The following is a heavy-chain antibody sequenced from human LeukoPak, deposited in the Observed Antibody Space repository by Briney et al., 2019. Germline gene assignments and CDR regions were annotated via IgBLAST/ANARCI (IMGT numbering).Heavy chain of an antibody. D-gene: IGHD5-18*01. CDR1: GFTFSSHT. V-gene: IGHV3-48*02. CDR3: ARAVGYSYGYIYPNFDY. CDR2: ISSTGDTI. Sequence: GGSLRLSCAASGFTFSSHTMNWVRQAPGKGLEWVSYISSTGDTIYYADSVKGRFTISRDNARESVYLQMNSLRDEDTAVYYCARAVGYSYGYIYPNFDYWGQGTLVTVSS. J-gene: IGHJ4*02.